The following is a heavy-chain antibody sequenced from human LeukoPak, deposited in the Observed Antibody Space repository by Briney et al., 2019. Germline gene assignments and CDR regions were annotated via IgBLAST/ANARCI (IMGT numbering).Heavy chain of an antibody. J-gene: IGHJ4*02. Sequence: PGGSLRLSCAASGFTFNYAWMSWVRQVPGKGLEWVSIIGRGGGGIHYTDSVRGRFTISRDDSKNTLYLQMNSLRAEDTALYYCAHDPNWEMDYWGQGVLVTVSS. D-gene: IGHD7-27*01. CDR1: GFTFNYAW. V-gene: IGHV3-23*01. CDR3: AHDPNWEMDY. CDR2: IGRGGGGI.